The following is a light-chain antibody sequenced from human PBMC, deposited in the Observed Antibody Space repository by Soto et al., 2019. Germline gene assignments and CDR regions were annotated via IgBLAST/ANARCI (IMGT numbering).Light chain of an antibody. J-gene: IGKJ2*01. CDR3: QQYNNWPPSYT. V-gene: IGKV3-15*01. Sequence: EVVVTQSPATLSVSPGERATLSCRASQSISNNLAWYQHKPSQAPRLLFYGASTRATGIPARFSVSGSGTEFTLTISSLQSEDVAVYYCQQYNNWPPSYTFGQGTKLEIK. CDR2: GAS. CDR1: QSISNN.